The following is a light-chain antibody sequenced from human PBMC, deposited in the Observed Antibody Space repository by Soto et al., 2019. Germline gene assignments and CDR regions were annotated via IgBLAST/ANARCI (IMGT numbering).Light chain of an antibody. J-gene: IGLJ2*01. CDR1: SSNIGAGYD. V-gene: IGLV1-40*01. CDR3: QSYDSSLRGLV. Sequence: QSVLTQPPSVSGAPGQRVTISCTGSSSNIGAGYDVHWYQHLPGTAPKLLIYGNSNRPSGIPDRFSGSKSGTSASLAITGLQAEDEADSYCQSYDSSLRGLVFGGGTKLTVL. CDR2: GNS.